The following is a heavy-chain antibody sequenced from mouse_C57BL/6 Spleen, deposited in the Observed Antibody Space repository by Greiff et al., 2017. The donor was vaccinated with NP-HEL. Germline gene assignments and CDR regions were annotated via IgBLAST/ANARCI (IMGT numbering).Heavy chain of an antibody. CDR3: AIPLYYYGSGYYFDY. Sequence: QLQQSGPELVKPGASVKISCKASGYTFTDYYMNWVKQSHGKSLEWIGDINPNNGGTSYNQKFKGKATLTVDKSSSTAYMELRSLTSEDSAVYYCAIPLYYYGSGYYFDYWGQGTTLTVSS. V-gene: IGHV1-26*01. D-gene: IGHD1-1*01. J-gene: IGHJ2*01. CDR2: INPNNGGT. CDR1: GYTFTDYY.